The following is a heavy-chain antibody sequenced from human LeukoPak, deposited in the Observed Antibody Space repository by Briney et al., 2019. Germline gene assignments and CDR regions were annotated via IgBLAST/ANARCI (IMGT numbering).Heavy chain of an antibody. CDR2: IYSGGST. Sequence: GGSLRLSCAASGFTVSSNYMSWVRQAPGKGLEWVSVIYSGGSTYYADSVKGRFTISRDNSKNTLYLQMNSLRAEDTAVYYCARGLYSGSYYYNGPWFDPWGQGTLVTVSS. V-gene: IGHV3-66*01. CDR1: GFTVSSNY. J-gene: IGHJ5*02. CDR3: ARGLYSGSYYYNGPWFDP. D-gene: IGHD1-26*01.